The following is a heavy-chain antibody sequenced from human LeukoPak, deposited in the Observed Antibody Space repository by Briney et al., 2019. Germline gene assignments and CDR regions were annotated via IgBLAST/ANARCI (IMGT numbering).Heavy chain of an antibody. J-gene: IGHJ4*02. V-gene: IGHV3-23*01. CDR2: ISGSGGST. Sequence: PGGSLRLSCAASGFTFSSYAMSWVRQAPGKGLEWVSAISGSGGSTYYADSVKGRFTISRDNSKNTLYLQMNSLRAEDTAVYYCATKYYYDSSGYYGEVYYFDYWGQGTLVTVSS. D-gene: IGHD3-22*01. CDR3: ATKYYYDSSGYYGEVYYFDY. CDR1: GFTFSSYA.